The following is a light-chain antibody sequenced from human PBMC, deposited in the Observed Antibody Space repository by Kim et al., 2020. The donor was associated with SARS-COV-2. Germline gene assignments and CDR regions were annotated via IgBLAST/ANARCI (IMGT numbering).Light chain of an antibody. V-gene: IGKV1-39*01. CDR3: QQSWA. Sequence: DIQMTQSPTSLSASVGDTVTITCRASQYISSNFNWYQQKPGKAPKLLIYETSTLQREVPSRFSGTGSGTDISLTISGLQPDDFATYYCQQSWAFGQGTKLEI. J-gene: IGKJ2*01. CDR1: QYISSN. CDR2: ETS.